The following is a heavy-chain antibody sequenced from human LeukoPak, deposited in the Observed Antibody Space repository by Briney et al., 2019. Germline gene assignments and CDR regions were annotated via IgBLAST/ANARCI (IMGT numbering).Heavy chain of an antibody. CDR1: GFTFSSYE. V-gene: IGHV3-48*03. CDR2: ISSSGSTI. CDR3: ARDRSTRYSSGWYRWFDP. Sequence: GGSLRLSCAASGFTFSSYEMNWVRQAPGKGLEWVSYISSSGSTIYYADSVKGRFTISRDNAKNSLYLQMNSLRAEDTAVYYCARDRSTRYSSGWYRWFDPWGQGTLVTVSS. J-gene: IGHJ5*02. D-gene: IGHD6-19*01.